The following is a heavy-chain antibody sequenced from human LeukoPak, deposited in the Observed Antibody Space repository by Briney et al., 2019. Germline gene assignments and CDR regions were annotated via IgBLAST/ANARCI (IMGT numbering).Heavy chain of an antibody. Sequence: ASVQVSCKASGYTFTGYYMHWVRQAPGQGLEWMGWINPTSGGTNYAQKFQGRVTMTRDTSISTAYMELSRLRSDDTAVYYCARDLLAAAQDPWGQGTLVTVSS. CDR3: ARDLLAAAQDP. CDR1: GYTFTGYY. D-gene: IGHD6-13*01. J-gene: IGHJ5*02. CDR2: INPTSGGT. V-gene: IGHV1-2*02.